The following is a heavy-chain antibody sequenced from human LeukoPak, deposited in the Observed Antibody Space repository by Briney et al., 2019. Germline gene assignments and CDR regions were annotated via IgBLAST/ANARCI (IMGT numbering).Heavy chain of an antibody. CDR3: ATPKIAAAGTYYYGMDV. J-gene: IGHJ6*02. CDR1: GYTLTELS. CDR2: FDPEDGET. Sequence: ASVKVSCKVSGYTLTELSMHWVRQAPGKGLEWMGGFDPEDGETIYAQKFQGRVTMTEDTSTDTAYMELSSLRSEDTAVYCCATPKIAAAGTYYYGMDVWGQGTTVTVSS. V-gene: IGHV1-24*01. D-gene: IGHD6-13*01.